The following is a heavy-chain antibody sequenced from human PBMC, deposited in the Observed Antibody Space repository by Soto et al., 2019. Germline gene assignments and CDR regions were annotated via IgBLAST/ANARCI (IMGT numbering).Heavy chain of an antibody. J-gene: IGHJ6*02. CDR3: ARVGGRAIRNGMDV. CDR2: IWYDGSNK. V-gene: IGHV3-33*01. D-gene: IGHD2-2*01. CDR1: GFTFSSYG. Sequence: QVQLVESGGGVVQPGRSLRLSCAASGFTFSSYGMHWVRQAPGKGLEWVAVIWYDGSNKYYADSVKGRFTISRDNSKNTLYLQMNSLRAEDTAVYYCARVGGRAIRNGMDVWGQGTTVTVSS.